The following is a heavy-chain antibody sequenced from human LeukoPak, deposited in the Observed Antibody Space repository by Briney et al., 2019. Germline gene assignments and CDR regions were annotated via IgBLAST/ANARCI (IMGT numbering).Heavy chain of an antibody. J-gene: IGHJ6*02. V-gene: IGHV3-30*04. D-gene: IGHD5-12*01. CDR1: GFTFSSYA. CDR2: ISYDGSNK. Sequence: PGGSLRLSCAASGFTFSSYAMHWVRQAPGKGLEWVAVISYDGSNKYYADSAKGRFTISRDNSKNTLYLQMNSLRAEDTAVYYCAVDIVATNYYYYGMDVWGQGTTVTVSS. CDR3: AVDIVATNYYYYGMDV.